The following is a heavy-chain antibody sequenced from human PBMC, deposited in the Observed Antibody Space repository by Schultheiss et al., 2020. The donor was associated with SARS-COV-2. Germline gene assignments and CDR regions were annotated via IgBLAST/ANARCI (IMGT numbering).Heavy chain of an antibody. V-gene: IGHV1-69*10. CDR2: SNAGNGNT. CDR3: AREGGSYSYFDH. Sequence: SVKVSCKASGGTFSSYAISWVRQAPGQRLEWMGWSNAGNGNTKYSQKFQGRVTITADKSTSTAYMELSSLRSEDTAVYYCAREGGSYSYFDHWGQGTLVTVSS. D-gene: IGHD1-26*01. J-gene: IGHJ4*02. CDR1: GGTFSSYA.